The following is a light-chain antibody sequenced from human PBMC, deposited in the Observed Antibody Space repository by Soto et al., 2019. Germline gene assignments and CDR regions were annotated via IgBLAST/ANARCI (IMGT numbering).Light chain of an antibody. CDR2: DVD. Sequence: QSALTQPRSVSGSPGQSVTISCTGTSSDVGGYNYVSWYQHHPGKAPKLMIYDVDKRPSGVPGRFSGSKSGNTASLTISGLQAEDEADYYCCSYAGSYPFVFGTGTKVTDL. CDR3: CSYAGSYPFV. CDR1: SSDVGGYNY. V-gene: IGLV2-11*01. J-gene: IGLJ1*01.